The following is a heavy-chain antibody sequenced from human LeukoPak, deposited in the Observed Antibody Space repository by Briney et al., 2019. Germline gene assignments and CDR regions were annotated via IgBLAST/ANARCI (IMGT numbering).Heavy chain of an antibody. V-gene: IGHV3-23*01. Sequence: GGSLRLSCAASGFTFSSYAMSWVRQAPGKGLEWVSAISGSGGSTYYADSVKGRFTISRDNSKNTLCLQMNSLRAEDTAVYYCARGATGSSGWYPTMIAFDIWGQGTMVTVSS. CDR3: ARGATGSSGWYPTMIAFDI. D-gene: IGHD6-19*01. J-gene: IGHJ3*02. CDR2: ISGSGGST. CDR1: GFTFSSYA.